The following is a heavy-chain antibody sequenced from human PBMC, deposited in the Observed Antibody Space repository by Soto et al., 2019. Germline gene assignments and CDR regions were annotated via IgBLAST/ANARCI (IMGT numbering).Heavy chain of an antibody. J-gene: IGHJ4*02. CDR3: AKDGSGHPYYSDK. D-gene: IGHD3-3*01. CDR2: IYTSASI. CDR1: GADINTYS. Sequence: VSGADINTYSWTWIRQPAGKGLEWIGRIYTSASINYNPSLRGRVTLSVDTSTNQVSLKLASVTAADTAVYYCAKDGSGHPYYSDKWGQGTLVTVSS. V-gene: IGHV4-4*07.